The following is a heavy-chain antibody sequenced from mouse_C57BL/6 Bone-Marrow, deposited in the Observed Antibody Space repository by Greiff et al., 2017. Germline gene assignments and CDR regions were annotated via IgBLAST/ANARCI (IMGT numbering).Heavy chain of an antibody. CDR3: ARRDYDYDTWFAY. D-gene: IGHD2-4*01. CDR2: ISSGGSYT. Sequence: EVNVVESGGDLVKPGGSLKLSCAASGFTFSSYGMSWVRQTPDKRLEWVATISSGGSYTYYPDSVKGRFTISRDNAKNTLYLQMSSLKSEDTAMYYCARRDYDYDTWFAYWGQGTLVTVSA. CDR1: GFTFSSYG. V-gene: IGHV5-6*02. J-gene: IGHJ3*01.